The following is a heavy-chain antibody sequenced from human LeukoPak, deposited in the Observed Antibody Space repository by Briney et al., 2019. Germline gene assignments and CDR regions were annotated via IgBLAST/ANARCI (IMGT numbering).Heavy chain of an antibody. J-gene: IGHJ4*02. CDR2: ISGSGGST. Sequence: GGSLRLSCAASGFTFSSYPMGWVRQAPGKGLEWVSAISGSGGSTDYADSVKGRFTISRDNSKNTLYLQMNSLRAEDTAVYYCAKVDFDDYYFDYWGQGTLVTVSS. D-gene: IGHD3-9*01. V-gene: IGHV3-23*01. CDR1: GFTFSSYP. CDR3: AKVDFDDYYFDY.